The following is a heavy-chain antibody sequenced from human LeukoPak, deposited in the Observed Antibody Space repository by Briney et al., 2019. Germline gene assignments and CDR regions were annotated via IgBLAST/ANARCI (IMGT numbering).Heavy chain of an antibody. CDR2: IIPILGIA. CDR3: AKSADPYYYGSGSYYNWFDP. D-gene: IGHD3-10*01. CDR1: GGTFSSYA. Sequence: SVTVSCKASGGTFSSYAISWVRQAPGQGLEWMGRIIPILGIANYAQKFQGRVTITADKSTSTAYMELSSLRSEDTAVYYCAKSADPYYYGSGSYYNWFDPWGQGTLVTVSS. J-gene: IGHJ5*02. V-gene: IGHV1-69*04.